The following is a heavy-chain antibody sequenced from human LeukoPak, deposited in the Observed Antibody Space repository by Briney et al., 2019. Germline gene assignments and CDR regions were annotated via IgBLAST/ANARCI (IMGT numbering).Heavy chain of an antibody. J-gene: IGHJ6*03. CDR1: GGSFSGYY. CDR3: ARDRPHYYGSGSYYPYYYYYMDV. D-gene: IGHD3-10*01. Sequence: SETLSLTCAVYGGSFSGYYWSWIRQPPGKGLEWIGEINHSGSTNYNPSLKSRVTISVDTSKNQFSLKLSSVTAADTAVYYCARDRPHYYGSGSYYPYYYYYMDVWGKGTTVTISS. V-gene: IGHV4-34*01. CDR2: INHSGST.